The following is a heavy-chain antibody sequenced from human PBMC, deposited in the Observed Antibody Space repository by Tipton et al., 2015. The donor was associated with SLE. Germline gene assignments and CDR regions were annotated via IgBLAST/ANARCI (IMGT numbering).Heavy chain of an antibody. D-gene: IGHD2-8*01. CDR3: ARHDTNYGRNWFDP. J-gene: IGHJ5*02. CDR1: GASISSHY. CDR2: ISDSGNT. V-gene: IGHV4-59*08. Sequence: TLSLTCTVSGASISSHYWSWIRQPPGKGLEWIGYISDSGNTIDNPSLKSRLTISVDTSKNHFSLKLSSVTAADTAVYYCARHDTNYGRNWFDPWGQGTLVTVSS.